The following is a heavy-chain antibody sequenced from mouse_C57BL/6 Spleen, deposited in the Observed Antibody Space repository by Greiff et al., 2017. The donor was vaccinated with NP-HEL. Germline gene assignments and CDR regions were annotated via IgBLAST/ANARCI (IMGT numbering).Heavy chain of an antibody. CDR2: IDPETGGT. V-gene: IGHV1-15*01. CDR3: TRSHDLRPIFAY. D-gene: IGHD2-12*01. CDR1: GYTFTDYV. Sequence: QVQLKQSGAELVRPGASVTLSCKASGYTFTDYVMHWVKQTPVHGLEWIGAIDPETGGTAYNQKFKGKAILTADKSSSTAYMELRSLTSEDSAVYYCTRSHDLRPIFAYWGQGTLVTVSA. J-gene: IGHJ3*01.